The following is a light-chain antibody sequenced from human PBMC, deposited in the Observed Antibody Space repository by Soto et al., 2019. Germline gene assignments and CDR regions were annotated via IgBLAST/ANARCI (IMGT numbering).Light chain of an antibody. CDR1: QSVSSSY. Sequence: EIVLTQSPGTLSFSPGERATLSCRASQSVSSSYLAWYQQKPGQAPRLLIYGASSRASGIPDRFSGSGSGKDFTLTISRMEPEDSAVYYCQQYGSSPITFGQRTRLYI. J-gene: IGKJ5*01. CDR3: QQYGSSPIT. V-gene: IGKV3-20*01. CDR2: GAS.